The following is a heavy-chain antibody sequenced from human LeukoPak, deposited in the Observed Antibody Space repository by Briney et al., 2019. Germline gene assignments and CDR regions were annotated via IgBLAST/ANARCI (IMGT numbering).Heavy chain of an antibody. Sequence: GGSLTLSCAASGFNFSNAWMSWVRQAPGKGLEWVGRIKGKTDGGTTDYAAPVKGRFTISRDDSKNTLYLQMNSLKTEDTAVYYCTSGRFLEWLLNVDTAMEGYWGQGTLVTVSS. J-gene: IGHJ4*02. CDR2: IKGKTDGGTT. D-gene: IGHD3-3*01. V-gene: IGHV3-15*01. CDR3: TSGRFLEWLLNVDTAMEGY. CDR1: GFNFSNAW.